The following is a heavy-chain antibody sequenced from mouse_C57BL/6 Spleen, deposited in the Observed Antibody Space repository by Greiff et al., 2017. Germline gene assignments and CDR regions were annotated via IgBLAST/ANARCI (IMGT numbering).Heavy chain of an antibody. D-gene: IGHD2-4*01. CDR3: ALPYDYDGGDYAMDY. J-gene: IGHJ4*01. Sequence: EVQLVESGGGLVKPGGSLKLSCAASGFTFSDYGMHWVRQAPEKGLEWVAYISSGSSTIYYADTVKGRFTISRDNAKNTLFLQMTSLRSEDTAMYYCALPYDYDGGDYAMDYWGQGTSVTVSS. V-gene: IGHV5-17*01. CDR2: ISSGSSTI. CDR1: GFTFSDYG.